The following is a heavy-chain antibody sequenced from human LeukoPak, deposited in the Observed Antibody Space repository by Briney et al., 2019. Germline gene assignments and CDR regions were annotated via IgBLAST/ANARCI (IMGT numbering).Heavy chain of an antibody. V-gene: IGHV1-18*01. CDR1: GYTFTSYG. CDR2: ISAYKDNT. CDR3: ARGYHDDSGYVGWFDP. Sequence: ASVKVSCKASGYTFTSYGISWVRQAPGQGLEWMGWISAYKDNTNYAQKLQGRVTMTTDTSTSTAYMELRSLKSDDTAVYYCARGYHDDSGYVGWFDPWGQGTLVTVFS. D-gene: IGHD3-22*01. J-gene: IGHJ5*02.